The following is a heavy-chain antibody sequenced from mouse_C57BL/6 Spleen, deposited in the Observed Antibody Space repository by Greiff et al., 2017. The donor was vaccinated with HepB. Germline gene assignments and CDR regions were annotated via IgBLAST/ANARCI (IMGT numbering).Heavy chain of an antibody. Sequence: VHVKQSGPGLAKPSQTLSLTCSVTGYSITSDYWNWIRKFPGNKLEYMGYISYSGSTYYNPSLKSRISITRDTSKNQYYLQLNSVTTEDTATYYCARFTTVVAGGYYFDYWGQGTTLTVSS. CDR2: ISYSGST. D-gene: IGHD1-1*01. CDR3: ARFTTVVAGGYYFDY. J-gene: IGHJ2*01. V-gene: IGHV3-8*01. CDR1: GYSITSDY.